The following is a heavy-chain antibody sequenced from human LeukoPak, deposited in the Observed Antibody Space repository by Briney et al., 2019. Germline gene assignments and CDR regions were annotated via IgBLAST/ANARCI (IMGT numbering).Heavy chain of an antibody. CDR2: IRYDGSNK. Sequence: PGGSLRLSCAASGFTFSSYGMHWVRQAPGKGLEWVAFIRYDGSNKYYADSVKGRFTISRDNSKNTLYLQMNSLRAEDTAVYYCASLGLRWDNQYDYWGQGTLVTVSS. V-gene: IGHV3-30*02. D-gene: IGHD4-23*01. J-gene: IGHJ4*02. CDR1: GFTFSSYG. CDR3: ASLGLRWDNQYDY.